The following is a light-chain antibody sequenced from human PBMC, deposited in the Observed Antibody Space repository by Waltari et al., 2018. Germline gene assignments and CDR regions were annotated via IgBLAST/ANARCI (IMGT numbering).Light chain of an antibody. J-gene: IGLJ3*02. Sequence: QSVLTQPPPASGTPGQRVPISCSGSSSNIGSHTVNWYQQLPGTAPKLLIYSNNQRPSGVPDRFSGSKSGTSASLAISGLQSEDEADYYCAAWDDSLNGWVFGGGTKLTVL. V-gene: IGLV1-44*01. CDR1: SSNIGSHT. CDR3: AAWDDSLNGWV. CDR2: SNN.